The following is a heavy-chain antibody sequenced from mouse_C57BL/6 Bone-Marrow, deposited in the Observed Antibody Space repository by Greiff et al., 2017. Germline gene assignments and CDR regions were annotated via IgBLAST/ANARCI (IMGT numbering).Heavy chain of an antibody. CDR1: GYTFTSYW. D-gene: IGHD1-1*01. J-gene: IGHJ2*01. CDR2: IDPSDSYT. Sequence: QVQLQQPGAELVMPGASAKLSCKASGYTFTSYWMHWVKQRPGQGLEWIGEIDPSDSYTNYNQKFKGKSTLTVDKSSSTAYMQLSSLTSEDSAVYYCARSELYYYGLDYWGQGTTLTVSS. V-gene: IGHV1-69*01. CDR3: ARSELYYYGLDY.